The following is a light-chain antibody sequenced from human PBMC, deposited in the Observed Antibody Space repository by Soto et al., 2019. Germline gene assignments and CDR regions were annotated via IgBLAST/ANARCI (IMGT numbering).Light chain of an antibody. J-gene: IGKJ5*01. Sequence: EIVLTQSPGTLSLSPGERATLSCRASQSVSSSYLAWYQQKPGQAPRLLIYGASSRATGIPDRFSGSASGRDFSLTISRLEPEDFAVYYCQQYGSAPITFGQGTRLEIK. V-gene: IGKV3-20*01. CDR2: GAS. CDR1: QSVSSSY. CDR3: QQYGSAPIT.